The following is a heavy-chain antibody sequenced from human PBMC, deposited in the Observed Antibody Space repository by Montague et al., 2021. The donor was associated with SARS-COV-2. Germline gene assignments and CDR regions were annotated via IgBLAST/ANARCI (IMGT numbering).Heavy chain of an antibody. V-gene: IGHV4-59*08. CDR1: GGSISSYY. CDR3: AREGLVINSFDY. J-gene: IGHJ4*02. D-gene: IGHD3/OR15-3a*01. Sequence: SETLSLTCTASGGSISSYYWNWIRQPPGKGLEWIGYIYYSGSTYYNPSLKSRVTISVDTSKNQFSLKLSSVTAADTAVYYCAREGLVINSFDYWGQGTLVTVSS. CDR2: IYYSGST.